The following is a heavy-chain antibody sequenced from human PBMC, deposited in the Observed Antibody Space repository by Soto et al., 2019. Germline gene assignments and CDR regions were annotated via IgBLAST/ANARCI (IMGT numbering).Heavy chain of an antibody. Sequence: EVQLVQSGAEVKKPGESLKISCHGSGYSFSNYWIAWVRQMPGKGLEWMGVIYPGDSNTKYSPSFEGQVTLSADKSITTASLQLSSLMDSDTAIYYCARPDYCGLHDDLHSWGQGTMDTVSS. V-gene: IGHV5-51*01. D-gene: IGHD4-17*01. CDR1: GYSFSNYW. J-gene: IGHJ3*02. CDR3: ARPDYCGLHDDLHS. CDR2: IYPGDSNT.